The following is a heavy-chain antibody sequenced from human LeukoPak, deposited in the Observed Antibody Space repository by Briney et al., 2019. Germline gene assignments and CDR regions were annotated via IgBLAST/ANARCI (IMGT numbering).Heavy chain of an antibody. J-gene: IGHJ4*02. CDR3: AKVPRGAHYDFWSGYADRIYYFDY. V-gene: IGHV3-23*01. D-gene: IGHD3-3*01. CDR1: GFTFSSYS. CDR2: ISGSGDTT. Sequence: PGGSLRLSCAASGFTFSSYSMNWVRQAPGKGLEWVSGISGSGDTTYYADSVKGRFTISRDNSKNTLYLQMNSLRAEDTAVYYCAKVPRGAHYDFWSGYADRIYYFDYWGQGTLVTVSS.